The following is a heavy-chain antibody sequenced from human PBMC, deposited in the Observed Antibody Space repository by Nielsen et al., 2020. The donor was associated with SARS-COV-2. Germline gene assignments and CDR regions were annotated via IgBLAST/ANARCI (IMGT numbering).Heavy chain of an antibody. Sequence: GESLKISCAASGFTFSNYAMDWVRQAPGKGLEWVAIISYDGANEYYAGSVKGRFTISRDNSKDTLYLQMNSLRTEDTAVYYCASPAQGSSGTYYYYGLDVWGQGTTVIVSS. CDR1: GFTFSNYA. CDR2: ISYDGANE. D-gene: IGHD1-26*01. V-gene: IGHV3-30-3*01. J-gene: IGHJ6*02. CDR3: ASPAQGSSGTYYYYGLDV.